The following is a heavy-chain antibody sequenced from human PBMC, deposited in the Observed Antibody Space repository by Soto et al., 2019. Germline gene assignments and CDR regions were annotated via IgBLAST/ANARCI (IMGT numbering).Heavy chain of an antibody. Sequence: SLKISCAASGFTFDDYAMHWVRQAPGKGLEWVSGISWNSGSIGYADSVKGRFTISRDNAKNSLYLQMNSLRAEDTALYYCAKDISVLQFDAFDIWGQGTMVTVSS. CDR2: ISWNSGSI. J-gene: IGHJ3*02. CDR1: GFTFDDYA. V-gene: IGHV3-9*01. D-gene: IGHD1-1*01. CDR3: AKDISVLQFDAFDI.